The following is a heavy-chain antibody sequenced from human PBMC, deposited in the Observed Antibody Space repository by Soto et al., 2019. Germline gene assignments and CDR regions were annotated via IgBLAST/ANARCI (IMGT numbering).Heavy chain of an antibody. J-gene: IGHJ4*02. CDR1: GFTFSSYD. CDR3: ARARAGTLDY. CDR2: IGTAGDT. D-gene: IGHD1-1*01. Sequence: EVQLVESGGGLVQPGGSLRLSCAASGFTFSSYDMHWVRQATGNGLEWVSAIGTAGDTYYPGSVKGRFTISRENAKNSLYLQMNSLRAEDTAVYYCARARAGTLDYWGQGTLVTVSS. V-gene: IGHV3-13*01.